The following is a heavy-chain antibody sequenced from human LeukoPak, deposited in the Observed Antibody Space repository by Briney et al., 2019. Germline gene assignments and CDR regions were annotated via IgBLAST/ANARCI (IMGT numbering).Heavy chain of an antibody. J-gene: IGHJ4*02. CDR3: ARGDDSGYYDYFDY. CDR2: IYTGGNT. D-gene: IGHD3-22*01. CDR1: GFTVDSNY. V-gene: IGHV3-53*01. Sequence: GGSLRLSCAASGFTVDSNYLSWVRQAPGQGLEWVSTIYTGGNTYYAASVKGRFTISRDFSKNTVFLHMNSLRAEDTAMYYCARGDDSGYYDYFDYWGQGALVTVSS.